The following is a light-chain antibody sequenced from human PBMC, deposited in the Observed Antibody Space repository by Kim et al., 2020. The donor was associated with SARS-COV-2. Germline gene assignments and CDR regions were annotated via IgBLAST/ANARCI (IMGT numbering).Light chain of an antibody. J-gene: IGKJ2*01. CDR1: QSVSSN. Sequence: SVSPRERAPLSCRASQSVSSNLAWYQQKPGQAPRLLIYGASTRATGIPSRFSGSGSGTEFTLTISSLQSEDFAVYSCQQYTNWPYTFGQGTKLEI. CDR2: GAS. V-gene: IGKV3-15*01. CDR3: QQYTNWPYT.